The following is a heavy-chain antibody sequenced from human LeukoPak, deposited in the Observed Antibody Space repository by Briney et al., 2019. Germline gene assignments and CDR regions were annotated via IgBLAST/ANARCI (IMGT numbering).Heavy chain of an antibody. V-gene: IGHV4-39*01. Sequence: PSETLSLTCTVSGGSISSTCFWAWIHQPPGKGLEWIATIHYSGTTYYKPSLRSRVTISVDTSANQFSLKLTSVTAADTAVYFCARLGYCSGGSCQHDFWGQGTLVTVSS. J-gene: IGHJ4*02. D-gene: IGHD2-15*01. CDR2: IHYSGTT. CDR3: ARLGYCSGGSCQHDF. CDR1: GGSISSTCF.